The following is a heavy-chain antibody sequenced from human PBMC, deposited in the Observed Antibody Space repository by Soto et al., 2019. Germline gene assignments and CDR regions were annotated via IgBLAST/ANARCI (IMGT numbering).Heavy chain of an antibody. J-gene: IGHJ4*02. D-gene: IGHD6-19*01. CDR1: GFTFNIYS. Sequence: EVQLVESGGGLVQPGGSLRLSCAASGFTFNIYSMNWVRQAPGKGLEWVSYITSDTATIHYADSVRGRFTISRDNAKNSLYLQMNSLRDEETAAYYCARSVAGHFDYWGQGTVVAVSS. CDR2: ITSDTATI. V-gene: IGHV3-48*02. CDR3: ARSVAGHFDY.